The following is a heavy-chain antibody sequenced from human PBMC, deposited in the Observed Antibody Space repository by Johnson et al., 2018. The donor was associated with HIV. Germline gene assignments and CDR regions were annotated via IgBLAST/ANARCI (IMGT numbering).Heavy chain of an antibody. Sequence: VQLVESGGGLVQPGGSLRLSCAASGFTFSSYWMHWVRQAPGKGLVWVSRINSDGSSTNYADSVKGRFTISRDNAKNTLYLQMNSLRAEDTAVYYCARATLYYDILTGYQPDAFDIWGQGTMVTVSS. J-gene: IGHJ3*02. V-gene: IGHV3-74*02. D-gene: IGHD3-9*01. CDR1: GFTFSSYW. CDR2: INSDGSST. CDR3: ARATLYYDILTGYQPDAFDI.